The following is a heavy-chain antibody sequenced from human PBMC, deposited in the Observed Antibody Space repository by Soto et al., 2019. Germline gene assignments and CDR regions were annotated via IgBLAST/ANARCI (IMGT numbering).Heavy chain of an antibody. J-gene: IGHJ4*02. D-gene: IGHD3-22*01. V-gene: IGHV3-23*01. CDR3: ARAPYYYDSSGYYPDYYFDY. CDR2: ITGGSDST. Sequence: GSLRLSCAASGFTFSNYVISWVRQAPGKGLEWVSAITGGSDSTYYADSVKGRFTISRDNSKNTLYLQMNSLRAEDTAVYYCARAPYYYDSSGYYPDYYFDYWGQGTLVTVSS. CDR1: GFTFSNYV.